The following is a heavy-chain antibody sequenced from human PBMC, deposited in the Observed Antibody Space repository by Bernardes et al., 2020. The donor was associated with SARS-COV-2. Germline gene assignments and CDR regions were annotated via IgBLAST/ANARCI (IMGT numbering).Heavy chain of an antibody. CDR3: AKNYGSGSFDY. J-gene: IGHJ4*02. CDR2: INSDESST. V-gene: IGHV3-74*01. CDR1: GFTFSSYW. D-gene: IGHD3-10*01. Sequence: GSLRLSCAASGFTFSSYWMHWVRQAPGKGLVWVSRINSDESSTSYADSVKGRFTISRDNAKNTLYLQMNSLRAEDTAVYYCAKNYGSGSFDYWGQGTLVTVSS.